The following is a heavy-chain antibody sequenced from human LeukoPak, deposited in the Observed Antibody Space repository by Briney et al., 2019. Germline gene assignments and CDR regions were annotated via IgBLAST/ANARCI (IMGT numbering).Heavy chain of an antibody. D-gene: IGHD1-26*01. Sequence: GSLXXSCAASGFTFSRSWMHWVRQAPGKGLVWVSRINDDGSTTIYADSVKGRFTISRDNAKNTLYLQMNSQRAEDTAVYYCARGPAANSGNYYVGDYWGQGTLVTVSS. CDR2: INDDGSTT. CDR3: ARGPAANSGNYYVGDY. CDR1: GFTFSRSW. V-gene: IGHV3-74*01. J-gene: IGHJ4*02.